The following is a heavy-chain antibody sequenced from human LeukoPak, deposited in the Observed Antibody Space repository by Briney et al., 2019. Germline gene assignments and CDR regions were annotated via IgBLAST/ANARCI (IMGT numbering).Heavy chain of an antibody. CDR2: ISSSSTYI. CDR3: ARGPGRGNAFDF. V-gene: IGHV3-21*01. D-gene: IGHD1-26*01. J-gene: IGHJ3*01. CDR1: GFTFSSYS. Sequence: GGSLRLSCAASGFTFSSYSMNWVRQAPGKGLEWVSSISSSSTYIYYTDSVKGRFTISRDDAKNSLSLQMNSLTAEDTALYYCARGPGRGNAFDFWGQGTLVTISS.